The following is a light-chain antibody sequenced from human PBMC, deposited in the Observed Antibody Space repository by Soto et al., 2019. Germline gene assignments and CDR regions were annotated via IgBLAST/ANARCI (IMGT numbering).Light chain of an antibody. V-gene: IGKV3-11*01. CDR3: QQRSDSPPLT. Sequence: EVVLTHAPATLSLSPGERATLSCRASQSVFGYLAWYQHKPGQAPRLLIYDAYKRATGVPARFSGSGSETDFTLIISSLEPEDFAVYYCQQRSDSPPLTFGGGTKVDIK. CDR2: DAY. CDR1: QSVFGY. J-gene: IGKJ4*01.